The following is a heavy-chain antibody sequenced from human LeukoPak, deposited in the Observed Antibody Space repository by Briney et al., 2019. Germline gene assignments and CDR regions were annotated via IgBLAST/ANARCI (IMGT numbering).Heavy chain of an antibody. V-gene: IGHV3-30*18. CDR1: GFTFSSYG. CDR2: ISYDGSNK. D-gene: IGHD3-3*01. Sequence: PGGSLRLSCAASGFTFSSYGMHWVRQAPGKGLEWVAVISYDGSNKYYADSVKGRFTISRDNSKNTLYLQMNSLRAEDTAVYYCAKDHDFWSGYYEDYWGQGTLVTVSS. J-gene: IGHJ4*02. CDR3: AKDHDFWSGYYEDY.